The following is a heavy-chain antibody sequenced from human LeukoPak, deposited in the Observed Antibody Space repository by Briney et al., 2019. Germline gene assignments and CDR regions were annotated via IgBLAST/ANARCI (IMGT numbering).Heavy chain of an antibody. J-gene: IGHJ3*02. Sequence: GASVKVSCKVSGYTLTELSMHWVRQAPGKGLEWMGGFDPEDGETIYAQKFQGRVTMTEDTSTDTAYMELSSLRSEDTAVYYCATAQVAGGWYRDAFDIWGQGTMVTVSS. CDR1: GYTLTELS. V-gene: IGHV1-24*01. D-gene: IGHD6-19*01. CDR3: ATAQVAGGWYRDAFDI. CDR2: FDPEDGET.